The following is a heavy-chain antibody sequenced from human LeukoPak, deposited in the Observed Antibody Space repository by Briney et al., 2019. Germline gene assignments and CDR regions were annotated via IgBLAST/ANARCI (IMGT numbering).Heavy chain of an antibody. CDR3: AKVGVDTAMAYYFDY. D-gene: IGHD5-18*01. CDR1: GFTFSSYW. V-gene: IGHV3-7*05. Sequence: GGALRLSCAASGFTFSSYWMSWVRQAAGKGLEWVANIKEDGREKNYVDSVKGRFTISRDNAKNSLYLQMNSMRAEETAVYYCAKVGVDTAMAYYFDYWGQGTLVTVSS. J-gene: IGHJ4*02. CDR2: IKEDGREK.